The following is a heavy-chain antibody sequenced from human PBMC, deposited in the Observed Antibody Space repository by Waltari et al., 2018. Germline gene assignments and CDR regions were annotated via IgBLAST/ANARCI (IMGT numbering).Heavy chain of an antibody. CDR2: FIPIFGTA. Sequence: QVQLVQSGAEVKKPGSSVKVSCKASGGTFSSYAISWVRAAPGQGLEWMGGFIPIFGTANYAQKFQGMVPITADESTSTAYMELSSLRSEDTAVYYCARGPSDYGDLDAPDDWGQGTLVTVSS. J-gene: IGHJ4*02. CDR3: ARGPSDYGDLDAPDD. CDR1: GGTFSSYA. V-gene: IGHV1-69*12. D-gene: IGHD4-17*01.